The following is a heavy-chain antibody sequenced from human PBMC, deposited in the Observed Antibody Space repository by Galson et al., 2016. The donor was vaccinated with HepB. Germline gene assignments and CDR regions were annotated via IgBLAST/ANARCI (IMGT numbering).Heavy chain of an antibody. J-gene: IGHJ4*02. CDR3: AKERLVRRIFDH. Sequence: SLRLSCAASGVVFSNFGLSWVRQAPGKGLEWVASISARRTTHSSDSVQGRFTIPRDNSNNTLYLQMNGPRDEDTAVDYCAKERLVRRIFDHWGQGTLLTVSS. V-gene: IGHV3-23*01. CDR1: GVVFSNFG. CDR2: ISARRTT. D-gene: IGHD1-1*01.